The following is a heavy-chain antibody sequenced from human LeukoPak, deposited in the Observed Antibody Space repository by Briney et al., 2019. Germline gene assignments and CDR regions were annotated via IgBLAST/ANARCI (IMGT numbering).Heavy chain of an antibody. CDR1: GGTFSSYA. CDR3: ARVQNGSNNWFDP. J-gene: IGHJ5*02. CDR2: IIPIFGTA. D-gene: IGHD6-13*01. V-gene: IGHV1-69*01. Sequence: ASVKVSCKASGGTFSSYAISWVRQAPGQGLEWMGGIIPIFGTANYAQKFQGRVTITADESTSTAYMELSSLRSEDTAVYYCARVQNGSNNWFDPWGQGTLVTVSS.